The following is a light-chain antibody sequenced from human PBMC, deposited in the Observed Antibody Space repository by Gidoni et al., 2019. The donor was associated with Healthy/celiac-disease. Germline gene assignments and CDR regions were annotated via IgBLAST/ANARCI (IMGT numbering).Light chain of an antibody. V-gene: IGKV1-13*02. J-gene: IGKJ5*01. CDR2: DAS. Sequence: AIQLPQSPSSLSASVGHRVTITCRASQSISIGLDWYQQKPGKAPKLLIYDASSLESGVPSKFSGSGSGTDFTLTISSLQTEDFATYYCKQYNSYLITFGQGTRLEIK. CDR1: QSISIG. CDR3: KQYNSYLIT.